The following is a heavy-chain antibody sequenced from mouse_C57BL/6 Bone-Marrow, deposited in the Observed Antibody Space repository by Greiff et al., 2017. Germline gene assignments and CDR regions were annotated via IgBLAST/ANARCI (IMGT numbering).Heavy chain of an antibody. CDR3: AGDYDGVYYYAMDY. Sequence: EVKLMESGGGLVKPGGSLKLSCAASGFTFSDYVMHWVRQAPEKGLEWVAYISSGSSTIYYADTVKGRFTISRDNAKNTLFLQMTSLRSEDTAMYYCAGDYDGVYYYAMDYWGQGTSVTVSS. D-gene: IGHD2-4*01. CDR1: GFTFSDYV. V-gene: IGHV5-17*01. J-gene: IGHJ4*01. CDR2: ISSGSSTI.